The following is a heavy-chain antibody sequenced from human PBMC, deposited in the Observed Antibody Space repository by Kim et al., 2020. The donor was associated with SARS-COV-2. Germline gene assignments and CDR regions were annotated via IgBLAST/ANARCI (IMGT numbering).Heavy chain of an antibody. V-gene: IGHV3-48*02. D-gene: IGHD3-10*01. CDR3: ARGESGYYGSGNYYKVIDY. CDR2: ISSSSGTI. Sequence: GGSLRLSCAASGFAFSRYTMNWVRQAPGKGLEWVSDISSSSGTIYYADSVKGRFTISRDNAKNSLYLQMNSLRDEDTAVYYCARGESGYYGSGNYYKVIDYWGQGTLVTVSS. J-gene: IGHJ4*02. CDR1: GFAFSRYT.